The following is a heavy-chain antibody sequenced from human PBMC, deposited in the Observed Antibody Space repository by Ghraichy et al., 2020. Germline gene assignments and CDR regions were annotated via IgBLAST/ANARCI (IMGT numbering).Heavy chain of an antibody. D-gene: IGHD3-10*01. CDR2: INKDATIT. Sequence: GSLRLSCAASGFIFSSYWMHWVRQAPGKGLAWVSRINKDATITTYADSVRGRFTISRDNAKNTLYLEMNSLRVEDTAVYYCVRSYGPVYWGQGTLVTVSS. CDR3: VRSYGPVY. J-gene: IGHJ4*02. CDR1: GFIFSSYW. V-gene: IGHV3-74*03.